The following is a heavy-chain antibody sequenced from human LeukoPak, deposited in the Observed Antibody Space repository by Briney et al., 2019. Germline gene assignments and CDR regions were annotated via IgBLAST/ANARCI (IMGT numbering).Heavy chain of an antibody. V-gene: IGHV4-34*01. CDR2: TNHSGST. CDR3: ARKRVDTAMVTIFDY. J-gene: IGHJ4*02. CDR1: GGSFSGYY. Sequence: SETLSLTCAVYGGSFSGYYWSWIRQPPGKGLEWIGETNHSGSTNYNPSLKSRVTISVDTSKNQFSLKLSSVTAADTAVYYCARKRVDTAMVTIFDYWGQGTLVTVSS. D-gene: IGHD5-18*01.